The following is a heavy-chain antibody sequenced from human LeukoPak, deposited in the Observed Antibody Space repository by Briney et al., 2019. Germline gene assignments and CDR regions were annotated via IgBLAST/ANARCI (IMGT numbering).Heavy chain of an antibody. CDR2: IYSSGST. Sequence: PSETLSLTCTVSGGSTSSYYWSWIRQPPGKGLEWIGYIYSSGSTNYNPSLKSRVTISVDTSKNQFSLKLSSVTAADTAVYYCARQAVAGTYFDYWGQGTLVTVSS. V-gene: IGHV4-59*08. D-gene: IGHD6-19*01. J-gene: IGHJ4*02. CDR1: GGSTSSYY. CDR3: ARQAVAGTYFDY.